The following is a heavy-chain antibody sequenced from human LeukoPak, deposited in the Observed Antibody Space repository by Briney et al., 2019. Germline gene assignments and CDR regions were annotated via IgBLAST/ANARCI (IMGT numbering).Heavy chain of an antibody. J-gene: IGHJ4*02. D-gene: IGHD2-15*01. CDR2: INPNSGGT. CDR3: ARRSLLAEFDY. Sequence: ASVKVSCKASGYTFTSYSIHWVRQAPGQGLEWMGWINPNSGGTNYAQRFQGRVTMTRDTSISTAYMELSRLRSDDTAVYYCARRSLLAEFDYWGQGTLVTVSS. CDR1: GYTFTSYS. V-gene: IGHV1-2*02.